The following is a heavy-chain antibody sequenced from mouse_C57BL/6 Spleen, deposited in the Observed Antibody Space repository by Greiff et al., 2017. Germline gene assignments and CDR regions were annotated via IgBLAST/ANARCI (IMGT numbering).Heavy chain of an antibody. CDR2: IDPTSGGT. J-gene: IGHJ2*01. D-gene: IGHD1-1*01. CDR1: GYTFTSYW. V-gene: IGHV1-72*01. CDR3: AREMITSVVAAYFDY. Sequence: QVQLQQPGAELVKPGASVKLSCKASGYTFTSYWMHWVKQRPGRGLEWIGRIDPTSGGTKYNEKFKSKATLTVDKPSSTAYMQLSSLTSEDSAVYYCAREMITSVVAAYFDYWGQGTTLTVSS.